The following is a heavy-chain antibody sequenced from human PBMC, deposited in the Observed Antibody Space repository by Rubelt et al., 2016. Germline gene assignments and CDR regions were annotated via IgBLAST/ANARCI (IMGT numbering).Heavy chain of an antibody. CDR1: GFTFSSYS. Sequence: ASGFTFSSYSMNWVRQASGKGLEWLSYISRSGGTIYYEDSVKGRFSFASDNAKNSLYLQMNSLRVEDTAVYYCISYVWGQGTMVTVSS. J-gene: IGHJ3*01. V-gene: IGHV3-48*01. CDR2: ISRSGGTI. CDR3: ISYV.